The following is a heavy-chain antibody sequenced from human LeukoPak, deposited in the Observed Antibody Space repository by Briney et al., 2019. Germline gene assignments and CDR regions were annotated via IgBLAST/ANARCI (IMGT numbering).Heavy chain of an antibody. CDR3: AKAEPNYGDYADY. J-gene: IGHJ4*02. V-gene: IGHV3-74*01. D-gene: IGHD4-17*01. CDR2: INSDGSST. Sequence: GGSLRLSCAASGFTFSSYWMHWVRQAPGKGLVWVSRINSDGSSTSYADSVKGRFTISRDNAKNTLYLQMNSLRAEDTAVYYCAKAEPNYGDYADYWGQGTLVTVSS. CDR1: GFTFSSYW.